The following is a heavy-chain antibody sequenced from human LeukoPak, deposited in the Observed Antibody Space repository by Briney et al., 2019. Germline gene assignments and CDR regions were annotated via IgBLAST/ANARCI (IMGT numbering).Heavy chain of an antibody. V-gene: IGHV3-7*01. D-gene: IGHD6-6*01. Sequence: GGSLRLSCAASGFTFSRYLMSWVRQAPGKGLEGVANIKQDGSEKYYVDSVKGRFTISRDNAKTSMYLQMNSLRAEDTAVYYCASGRIAARSPFGYWGQGTLVTVSS. J-gene: IGHJ4*02. CDR2: IKQDGSEK. CDR1: GFTFSRYL. CDR3: ASGRIAARSPFGY.